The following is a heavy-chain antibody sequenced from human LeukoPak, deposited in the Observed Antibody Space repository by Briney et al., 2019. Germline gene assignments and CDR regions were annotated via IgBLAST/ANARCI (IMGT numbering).Heavy chain of an antibody. CDR1: GGSISSYY. Sequence: SETLSLTCTVSGGSISSYYWGWIRQPPGKGLEWIGSIYYSGSTYYNPSLKSRVTISVDTSKNQFSLKLSSVTAADTAVYYCARDVQQDAFDIWGQGTMVTVSS. D-gene: IGHD6-13*01. CDR2: IYYSGST. J-gene: IGHJ3*02. V-gene: IGHV4-39*07. CDR3: ARDVQQDAFDI.